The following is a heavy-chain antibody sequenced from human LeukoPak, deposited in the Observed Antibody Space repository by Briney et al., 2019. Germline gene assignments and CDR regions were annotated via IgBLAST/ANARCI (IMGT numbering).Heavy chain of an antibody. CDR2: INNDGSTT. CDR1: EFTFANTW. CDR3: AIGGTYGSGS. D-gene: IGHD3-10*01. J-gene: IGHJ4*02. Sequence: PGGSLRLSCAASEFTFANTWMHWVRQAPGKGLVWLSLINNDGSTTNYADSVKGRFTISRDNAKNTVYLQMNSLRAEDTAVYYCAIGGTYGSGSWGQGTLVTVSS. V-gene: IGHV3-74*01.